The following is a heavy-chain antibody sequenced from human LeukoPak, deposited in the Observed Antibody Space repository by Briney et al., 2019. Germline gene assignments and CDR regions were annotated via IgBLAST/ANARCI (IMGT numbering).Heavy chain of an antibody. CDR2: IYYSGST. J-gene: IGHJ5*02. CDR1: GGSISSSSYY. V-gene: IGHV4-39*01. Sequence: PSETLSLTCTVSGGSISSSSYYWGWIRQPPGKGLEWIGSIYYSGSTYYNPSLKSRVTISVDTSKNQFSLKLSSVTAADTAVYYCARIVGATASVRWSVYNRGYNWFDPWGQGTLVTVSS. D-gene: IGHD1-26*01. CDR3: ARIVGATASVRWSVYNRGYNWFDP.